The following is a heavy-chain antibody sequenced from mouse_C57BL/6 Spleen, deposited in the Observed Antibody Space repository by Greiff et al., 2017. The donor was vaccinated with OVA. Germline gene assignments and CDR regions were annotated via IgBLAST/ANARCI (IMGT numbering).Heavy chain of an antibody. CDR2: IYPGSGST. CDR1: GYTFTSYW. J-gene: IGHJ3*01. D-gene: IGHD2-12*01. Sequence: VQLQQPGAELVKPGASVTMSCKASGYTFTSYWITWVKQRPGQGLEWIGDIYPGSGSTTYNEKFKRKATLTVDTSSSTAYMQLSSLTSEDSAVYYCARGSYYTQGGFAYWGQGTLVTVAA. CDR3: ARGSYYTQGGFAY. V-gene: IGHV1-55*01.